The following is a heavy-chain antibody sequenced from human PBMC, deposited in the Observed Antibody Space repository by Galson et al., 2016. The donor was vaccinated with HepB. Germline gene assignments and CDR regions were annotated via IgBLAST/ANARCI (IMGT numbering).Heavy chain of an antibody. D-gene: IGHD3-3*01. V-gene: IGHV3-66*02. J-gene: IGHJ6*04. CDR1: GFTVSSNY. CDR3: ARGQAPTYSDFWSGSSSPHYYYGMDV. Sequence: SLRLSCAASGFTVSSNYMTWVRQAPGKGLEWVSLIYSAGSTYYADSVKGRFTISSDDSKNTLYLQMNSLRAEDMALYYCARGQAPTYSDFWSGSSSPHYYYGMDVWGNGTTVTVSS. CDR2: IYSAGST.